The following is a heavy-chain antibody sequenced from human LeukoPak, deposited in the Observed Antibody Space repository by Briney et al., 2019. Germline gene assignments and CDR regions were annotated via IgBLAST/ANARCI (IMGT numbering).Heavy chain of an antibody. CDR3: AKDQGIAVAGRYGAFDI. CDR1: GFTFSSYG. CDR2: ISYDGSNK. J-gene: IGHJ3*02. Sequence: GGSLRLSCAASGFTFSSYGMHWVRQAPGKGLEWVAVISYDGSNKYYADSVKGRFTISRDNSKNTLYLQMNSLRAEDTAVYYCAKDQGIAVAGRYGAFDIWGQGTMVTVSS. D-gene: IGHD6-19*01. V-gene: IGHV3-30*18.